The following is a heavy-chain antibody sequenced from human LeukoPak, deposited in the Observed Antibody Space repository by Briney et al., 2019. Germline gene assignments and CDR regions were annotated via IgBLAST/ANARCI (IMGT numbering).Heavy chain of an antibody. CDR2: ISSYNGNT. Sequence: GASVKVSCKASEGTFSKSAISWVRQAPGQGLEWMGWISSYNGNTNYAQKLQGRVTMTTDTSTSTAYMELRSLRSDDTAVYYCARWAQPYHYYYMDVWGKGTTVTISS. V-gene: IGHV1-18*01. CDR1: EGTFSKSA. J-gene: IGHJ6*03. CDR3: ARWAQPYHYYYMDV.